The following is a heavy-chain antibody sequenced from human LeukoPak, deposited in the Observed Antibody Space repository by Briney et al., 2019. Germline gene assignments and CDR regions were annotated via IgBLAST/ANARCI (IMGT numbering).Heavy chain of an antibody. CDR3: ARLYTRGYFDY. D-gene: IGHD6-25*01. CDR1: GYSFTSYW. Sequence: GESLKISCKGSGYSFTSYWIGWVRQMPGKGMGGMGVIYPGDSDTRYSPSFQGQVTISADKSISTAYLQWSSLKASDTAMYYCARLYTRGYFDYWGQGTLVTVSS. J-gene: IGHJ4*02. CDR2: IYPGDSDT. V-gene: IGHV5-51*01.